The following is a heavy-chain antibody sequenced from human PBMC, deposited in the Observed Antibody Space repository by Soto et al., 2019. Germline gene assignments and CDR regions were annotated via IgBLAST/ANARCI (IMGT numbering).Heavy chain of an antibody. CDR2: ISWNSGSI. CDR3: AKDNSQYGGNFVFGY. CDR1: GFTFDDYA. V-gene: IGHV3-9*01. J-gene: IGHJ4*02. D-gene: IGHD2-21*01. Sequence: GGSLRLSCAASGFTFDDYAMHWVRQAPGKGLEWVSGISWNSGSIGYADSVKGRFTISRDNAKNSLYLQMNSLRAEDTALYYCAKDNSQYGGNFVFGYWGQRAQVTGSS.